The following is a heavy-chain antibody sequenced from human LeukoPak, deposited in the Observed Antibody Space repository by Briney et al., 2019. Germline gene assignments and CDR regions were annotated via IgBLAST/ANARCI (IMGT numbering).Heavy chain of an antibody. CDR2: IYSGGST. Sequence: GGSLRLSCAASGFTVSSNYMSWVRQAPGKGLGWVSVIYSGGSTYYADSVKGRFTISRDNSKNTLYLQMNSLRAEDTAVYYCARDSGSSSPYFQHWGQGTLVTVSS. V-gene: IGHV3-53*01. D-gene: IGHD6-6*01. CDR3: ARDSGSSSPYFQH. CDR1: GFTVSSNY. J-gene: IGHJ1*01.